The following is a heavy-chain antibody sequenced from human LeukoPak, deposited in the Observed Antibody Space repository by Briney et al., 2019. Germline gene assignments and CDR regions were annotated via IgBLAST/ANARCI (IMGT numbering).Heavy chain of an antibody. CDR1: GYTFPTYD. CDR2: MNPNSGNT. J-gene: IGHJ4*02. CDR3: ARETTIPPYYFDS. Sequence: ASVKVSCHASGYTFPTYDIIWVRQATGPGLEWMGWMNPNSGNTGYAQKFQGRGTMTSDTSISTAYRELRSLRSEDTAVYFCARETTIPPYYFDSWGPGTPVIVSS. V-gene: IGHV1-8*01. D-gene: IGHD3-9*01.